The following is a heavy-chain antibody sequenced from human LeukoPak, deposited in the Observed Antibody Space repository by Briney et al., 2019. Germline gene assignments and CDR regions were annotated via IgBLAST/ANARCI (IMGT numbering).Heavy chain of an antibody. V-gene: IGHV4-59*01. Sequence: SETLSLTCTASGGSISSYYWSWIRQPPGKGLEWIGYIYYSGSTNYNPSLKSRVTISVDTSKNQFSLKLSSVTAADTAVYYCARNPKGYCSGGSCNRYYYYYYYMDVWGKGTTVTVSS. CDR2: IYYSGST. CDR1: GGSISSYY. CDR3: ARNPKGYCSGGSCNRYYYYYYYMDV. J-gene: IGHJ6*03. D-gene: IGHD2-15*01.